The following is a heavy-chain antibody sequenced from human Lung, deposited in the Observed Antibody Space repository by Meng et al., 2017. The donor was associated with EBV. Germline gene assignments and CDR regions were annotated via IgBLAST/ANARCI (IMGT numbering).Heavy chain of an antibody. CDR1: GVSISSNIR. CDR2: IDDSGST. D-gene: IGHD1-26*01. J-gene: IGHJ4*02. V-gene: IGHV4-4*02. Sequence: QEPLRESGPGLVKPSGTLSLTCGVSGVSISSNIRWTWVRQPPGKGLEWIGDIDDSGSTNYNPSLNSRISISLDKSKNHFSLKVNSVTAADTAVYYCARGKQDAWELLAYWGQGALVTVSS. CDR3: ARGKQDAWELLAY.